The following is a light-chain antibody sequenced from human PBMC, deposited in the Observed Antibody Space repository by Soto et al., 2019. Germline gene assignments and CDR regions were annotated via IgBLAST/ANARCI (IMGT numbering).Light chain of an antibody. CDR1: QSVSSTY. CDR2: GAS. V-gene: IGKV3-20*01. CDR3: QQYGSSPVT. J-gene: IGKJ2*01. Sequence: EIVLTQSPGTLSLSPGERATLSCRASQSVSSTYLAWYQQKPGQAPRLLIYGASNRATGIPDRFSGSGSVTDFTLTFSRLEPEDFAVYYCQQYGSSPVTFGQGTKLEIK.